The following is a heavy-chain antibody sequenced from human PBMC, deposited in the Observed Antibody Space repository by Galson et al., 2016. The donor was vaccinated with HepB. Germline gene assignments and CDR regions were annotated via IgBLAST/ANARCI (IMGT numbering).Heavy chain of an antibody. CDR3: ARERRVEYYDYWSGFNY. CDR1: GGSISNYY. V-gene: IGHV4-59*12. J-gene: IGHJ4*02. Sequence: SETLSLTCTVSGGSISNYYWSWIRQPPGGGLEWIGYIYYTGSAIYSPSLQSRVTMSVDTSNNVFSLKMTSVTAADMAIYYCARERRVEYYDYWSGFNYWGQGTPVTVSS. D-gene: IGHD3-3*01. CDR2: IYYTGSA.